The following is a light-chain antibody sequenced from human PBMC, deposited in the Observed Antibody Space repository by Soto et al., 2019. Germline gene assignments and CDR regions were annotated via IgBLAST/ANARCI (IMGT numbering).Light chain of an antibody. CDR1: TGDVTSAHY. CDR2: DAS. Sequence: QAVVTQEPSLTVSPGGTVTLTCGSSTGDVTSAHYPSWTQQRPGHAPKTLIYDASNKHSWTPARFSGSLLGGKAALTLSGAQPEDEAAYYCFLSYSGTNWVFGGGTKLTVL. CDR3: FLSYSGTNWV. J-gene: IGLJ3*02. V-gene: IGLV7-46*01.